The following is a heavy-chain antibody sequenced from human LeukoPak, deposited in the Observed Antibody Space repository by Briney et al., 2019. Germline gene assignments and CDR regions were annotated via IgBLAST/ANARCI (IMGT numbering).Heavy chain of an antibody. J-gene: IGHJ4*02. Sequence: SETLSLTCTVSGGSISSGSYYWSWIRQPAGKGLEWIGRIYTSGSTNYNPSLKSRVTILVDTSKNQFSLKPSSVTAADTAVYYCARVCCTDSSGYYYGPDYWGQGTLVTVSS. D-gene: IGHD3-22*01. V-gene: IGHV4-61*02. CDR1: GGSISSGSYY. CDR2: IYTSGST. CDR3: ARVCCTDSSGYYYGPDY.